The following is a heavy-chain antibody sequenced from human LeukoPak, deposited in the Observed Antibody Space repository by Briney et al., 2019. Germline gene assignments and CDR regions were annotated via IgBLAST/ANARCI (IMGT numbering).Heavy chain of an antibody. Sequence: GGSLRLSCAPSGFTFSRHGMHWVRQAPGKGLEWVANIKQDGSEKYYVDSVKGRFTISRDNAKNSLSLQMNSLRAEDTAVYYCVRDRAMVVVLTEYYFDYWGQGTLVTVSS. J-gene: IGHJ4*02. CDR3: VRDRAMVVVLTEYYFDY. V-gene: IGHV3-7*03. CDR1: GFTFSRHG. CDR2: IKQDGSEK. D-gene: IGHD3-22*01.